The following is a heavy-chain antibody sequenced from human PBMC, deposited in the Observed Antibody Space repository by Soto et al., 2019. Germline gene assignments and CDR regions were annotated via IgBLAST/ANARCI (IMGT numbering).Heavy chain of an antibody. D-gene: IGHD2-15*01. CDR1: GGSISSGDYY. CDR3: ARAKYSGAFDI. V-gene: IGHV4-30-4*01. Sequence: QVQLQESGPGLVKPSQTLSLTCTVSGGSISSGDYYWSWIRQPPGKGLEWIGYIYYSGYTFYNPSRKSRLTISVDTSKNQFSLKLSSVTAADTAVYYCARAKYSGAFDIWGQGTMVTVSS. J-gene: IGHJ3*02. CDR2: IYYSGYT.